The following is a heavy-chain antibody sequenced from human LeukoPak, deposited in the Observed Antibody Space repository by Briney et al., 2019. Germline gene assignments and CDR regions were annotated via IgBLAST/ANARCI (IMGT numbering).Heavy chain of an antibody. CDR1: GFTFSSYG. CDR3: AKKNWNGWVDP. V-gene: IGHV3-33*06. D-gene: IGHD1-1*01. J-gene: IGHJ5*02. CDR2: IWYDGSNK. Sequence: PGGSLRLSCAASGFTFSSYGMHWVRQAPGKGLEWVAVIWYDGSNKYYADSVEGRFTISRDNSKNTLYLQMNSLRAEDTAVYYCAKKNWNGWVDPWGQGTLVTVSS.